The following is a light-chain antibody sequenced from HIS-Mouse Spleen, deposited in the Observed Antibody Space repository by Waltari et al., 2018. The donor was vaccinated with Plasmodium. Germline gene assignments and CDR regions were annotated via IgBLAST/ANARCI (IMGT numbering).Light chain of an antibody. CDR1: QSVSSSY. CDR3: QQYGSSPYT. CDR2: GAS. V-gene: IGKV3-20*01. Sequence: YRRASQSVSSSYLAWYQQKPGQAPRLLIYGASSRATGIPDRFSGSGSGTDFTLTISRLEPEDFAVYYCQQYGSSPYTFGQGTKLEIK. J-gene: IGKJ2*01.